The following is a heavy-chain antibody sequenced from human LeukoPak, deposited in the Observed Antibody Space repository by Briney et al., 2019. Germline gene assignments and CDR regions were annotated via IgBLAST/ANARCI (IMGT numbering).Heavy chain of an antibody. CDR2: ISSSGSTI. J-gene: IGHJ3*02. D-gene: IGHD1-14*01. Sequence: GGSLRLSCAASGFTFSDYYMSWIRQAPGKGLEWVSYISSSGSTIYYADSVKGRFTISRDNAKNSLYLQMNSLRAEDTAVYYCARKTRTTQDDAFDIWGQGTMVTVSS. CDR1: GFTFSDYY. CDR3: ARKTRTTQDDAFDI. V-gene: IGHV3-11*01.